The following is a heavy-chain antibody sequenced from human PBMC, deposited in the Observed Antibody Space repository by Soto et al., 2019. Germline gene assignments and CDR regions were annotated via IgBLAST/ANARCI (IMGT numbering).Heavy chain of an antibody. CDR1: GHTLTELS. CDR2: FDPEDGET. J-gene: IGHJ6*02. V-gene: IGHV1-24*01. CDR3: ATEEAGVPIFYRRLDA. Sequence: ASVKVCCKVSGHTLTELSLHWVRQTPGKGPEWMGGFDPEDGETIYAQKFQGRVIMTEDTSTDTAYMELRRLRSEDTAVYYCATEEAGVPIFYRRLDAWGQGTTVTVPS. D-gene: IGHD6-13*01.